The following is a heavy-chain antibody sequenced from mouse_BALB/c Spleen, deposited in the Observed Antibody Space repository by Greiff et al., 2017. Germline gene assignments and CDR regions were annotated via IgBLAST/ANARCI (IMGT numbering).Heavy chain of an antibody. CDR3: AREDIYDSYSAWFAY. V-gene: IGHV1-18*01. D-gene: IGHD2-3*01. CDR2: INPNNGGT. CDR1: GYTFTDYN. Sequence: LQESGPELVKPGASVKIPCKASGYTFTDYNMDWVKQTHGKSLEWIGDINPNNGGTIYNQKFKGKATLTVDKSSSTAYMELRSLTSEDTAVYYCAREDIYDSYSAWFAYWGQGTLVTVSA. J-gene: IGHJ3*01.